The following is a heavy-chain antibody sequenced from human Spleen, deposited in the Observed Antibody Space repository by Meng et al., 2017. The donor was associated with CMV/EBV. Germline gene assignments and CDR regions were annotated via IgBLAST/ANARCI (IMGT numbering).Heavy chain of an antibody. CDR3: ARYSSTWYWAGDC. D-gene: IGHD6-13*01. J-gene: IGHJ4*02. CDR1: GFTFSSYE. CDR2: ISSSGGNI. V-gene: IGHV3-48*03. Sequence: GGSLRLSCAASGFTFSSYEMKWVRQGPGKGLEWLSYISSSGGNIYYADSVKGRFTISRDNAKNSLFLQMNSLRAEDTAVYYCARYSSTWYWAGDCWGQGTLVTVSS.